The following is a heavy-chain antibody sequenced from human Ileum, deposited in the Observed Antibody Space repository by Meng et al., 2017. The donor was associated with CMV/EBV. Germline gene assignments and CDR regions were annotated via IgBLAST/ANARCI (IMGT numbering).Heavy chain of an antibody. CDR2: INGDGGST. V-gene: IGHV3-23*01. Sequence: GESLKISCVASGFTFSTYGMTWVRQATGKGLEWVAIINGDGGSTNYVDSVKGRFTISRDNSKNTLYLQMSSLRDEDTAVYYRARGSDFDFWGQGTLVTVSS. CDR3: ARGSDFDF. CDR1: GFTFSTYG. D-gene: IGHD6-6*01. J-gene: IGHJ4*02.